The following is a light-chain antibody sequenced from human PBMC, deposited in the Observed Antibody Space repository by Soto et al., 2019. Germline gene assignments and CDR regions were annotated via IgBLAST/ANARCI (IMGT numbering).Light chain of an antibody. CDR1: QTISNT. CDR2: GAY. J-gene: IGKJ1*01. V-gene: IGKV3D-15*01. Sequence: EVVMTQSPATLSVSPGDKVSLSCRANQTISNTLAWYQQKPGQAPRLLIYGAYTRATGIPARFSGSGSGTEFTLTIRSLQSEDFAVYYCKQYNNWPRTFGQGTKVDIK. CDR3: KQYNNWPRT.